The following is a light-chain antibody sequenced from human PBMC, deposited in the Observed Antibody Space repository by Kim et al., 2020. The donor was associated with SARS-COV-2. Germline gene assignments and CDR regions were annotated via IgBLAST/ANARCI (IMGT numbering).Light chain of an antibody. Sequence: AIRITQSPSSLSAPTGDRVTITCRASQGISSYLAWYQQKPGKAPKLLIYAASTLQSGVPSRFSGSGSGTDFTLTISCLQSEDFATYYCQQYYSYSWTFGQGTKVDIK. CDR1: QGISSY. CDR2: AAS. J-gene: IGKJ1*01. CDR3: QQYYSYSWT. V-gene: IGKV1-8*01.